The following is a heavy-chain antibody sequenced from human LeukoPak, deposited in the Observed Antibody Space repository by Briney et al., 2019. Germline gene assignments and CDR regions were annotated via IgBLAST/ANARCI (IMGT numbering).Heavy chain of an antibody. CDR3: ARDGRRWVGATTYSFDY. D-gene: IGHD1-26*01. Sequence: VSVKVSCKASGYTFTSYGISWVRQAPGQGLEWMGWISAYNGNTNYAQKLQGGVTMTTDTSTSTAYMELRSLRSDDTAVYYCARDGRRWVGATTYSFDYWGQGTLVTVSS. V-gene: IGHV1-18*01. CDR1: GYTFTSYG. CDR2: ISAYNGNT. J-gene: IGHJ4*02.